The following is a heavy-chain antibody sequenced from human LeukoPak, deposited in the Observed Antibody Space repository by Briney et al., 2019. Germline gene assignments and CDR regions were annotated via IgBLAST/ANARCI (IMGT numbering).Heavy chain of an antibody. J-gene: IGHJ4*02. CDR2: INPNSGGT. CDR1: GYTFTGYY. CDR3: ASASWDYVWGSYRSKDDY. V-gene: IGHV1-2*02. Sequence: ASVKVSCKASGYTFTGYYMHWVRQAPGQGLEWMGWINPNSGGTNYAQKFQGRVTMTRDTSISTAYMELSRLRPDDTAVYYCASASWDYVWGSYRSKDDYWGQGTLVTVSS. D-gene: IGHD3-16*02.